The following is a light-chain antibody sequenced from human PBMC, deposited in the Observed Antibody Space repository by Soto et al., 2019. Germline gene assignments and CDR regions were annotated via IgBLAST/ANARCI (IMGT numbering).Light chain of an antibody. V-gene: IGLV2-11*01. CDR2: DVS. Sequence: QSVLTQPRSVSGTPGRSVTISCTGTSSDVGSSNYVSWYQQHPGKVPKLIISDVSKRPSGVPDRFSGSKSDNTASLTISGLQDEDEADYFCCSHAGSYVVFGGGTKVTVL. CDR3: CSHAGSYVV. J-gene: IGLJ2*01. CDR1: SSDVGSSNY.